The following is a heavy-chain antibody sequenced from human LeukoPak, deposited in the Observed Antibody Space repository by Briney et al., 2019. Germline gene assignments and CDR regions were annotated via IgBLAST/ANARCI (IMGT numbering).Heavy chain of an antibody. CDR2: ISHEGSSQ. Sequence: PGRSLRLSCAASGFSFGSYGMHWVRQAPGKGLEWVAVISHEGSSQYYGDSVKGRFTISRDNSKNMVYLQMNSLRTEDTAVYYCARTREQWQVLDYWGQGTLVTVSS. V-gene: IGHV3-30*03. J-gene: IGHJ4*02. CDR1: GFSFGSYG. CDR3: ARTREQWQVLDY. D-gene: IGHD6-19*01.